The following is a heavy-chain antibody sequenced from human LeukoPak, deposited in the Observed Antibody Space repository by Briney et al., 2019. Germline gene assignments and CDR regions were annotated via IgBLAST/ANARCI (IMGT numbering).Heavy chain of an antibody. CDR3: TTDRATYYDFWSGPR. J-gene: IGHJ4*02. V-gene: IGHV3-15*01. D-gene: IGHD3-3*01. CDR1: GFTFSNAW. CDR2: IKSKTDGGTT. Sequence: GGSLRLSCAASGFTFSNAWMSWVRQAPGKGLEWVGRIKSKTDGGTTDYAAPVKGRFTISRDDSKNTLYLQMNSLKTEDTAVYYCTTDRATYYDFWSGPRWGQETLVTVSS.